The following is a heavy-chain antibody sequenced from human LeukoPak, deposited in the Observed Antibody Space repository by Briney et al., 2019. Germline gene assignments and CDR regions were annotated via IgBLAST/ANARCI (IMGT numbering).Heavy chain of an antibody. CDR2: IYHSGST. CDR3: AREGRLSRPWSDDY. Sequence: PSETLSLTCTVSGYSISSGYYWGWIRQPPGKGLEWIGSIYHSGSTYYNPSLKSRVTISVDTSKNQFSLKLSSVTAADTAVYYCAREGRLSRPWSDDYWGQGTLVTVSS. CDR1: GYSISSGYY. V-gene: IGHV4-38-2*02. D-gene: IGHD5-12*01. J-gene: IGHJ4*02.